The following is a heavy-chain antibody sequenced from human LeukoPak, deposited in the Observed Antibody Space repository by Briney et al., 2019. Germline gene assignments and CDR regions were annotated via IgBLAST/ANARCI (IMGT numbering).Heavy chain of an antibody. D-gene: IGHD7-27*01. CDR1: GGSISSSSHY. CDR3: ARNWGFDH. V-gene: IGHV4-39*07. Sequence: SETLSLTCTVSGGSISSSSHYWGWIRQPPGKGLEWIGDIYYSGSTYYNPSLKSRVTMSVDTSKSQFSLKLSSVTAADTAVYYCARNWGFDHWGQGTLVTVSS. J-gene: IGHJ4*02. CDR2: IYYSGST.